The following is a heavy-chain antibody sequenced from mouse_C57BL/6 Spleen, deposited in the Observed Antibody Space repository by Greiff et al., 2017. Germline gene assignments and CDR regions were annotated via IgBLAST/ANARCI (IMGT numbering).Heavy chain of an antibody. Sequence: EVQGVESGGGLVKPGGSLKLSCAASGFTFSSYAMSWVRQTPEKRLEWVATISDGGSYTYYPDNVKGRFTISRDNAKNNPYLQMSHLKSEDTAMYYCARGDYEFAYWGQGTLVTVSA. CDR1: GFTFSSYA. J-gene: IGHJ3*01. CDR3: ARGDYEFAY. V-gene: IGHV5-4*01. D-gene: IGHD2-4*01. CDR2: ISDGGSYT.